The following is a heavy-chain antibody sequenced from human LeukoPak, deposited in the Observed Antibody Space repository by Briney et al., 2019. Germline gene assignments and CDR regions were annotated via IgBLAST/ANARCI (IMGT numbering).Heavy chain of an antibody. V-gene: IGHV4-31*03. CDR2: IYYSGST. D-gene: IGHD3-10*01. CDR1: GGSISSGGYY. Sequence: SETLSLTCTVSGGSISSGGYYWSWIRQHPGKGLEWIGYIYYSGSTYYNPSLKSRVTISVDTSKNQFSLKLSSVTAADTAVYYCARDLYGSGSRYFDYWGQETLVTVSS. J-gene: IGHJ4*02. CDR3: ARDLYGSGSRYFDY.